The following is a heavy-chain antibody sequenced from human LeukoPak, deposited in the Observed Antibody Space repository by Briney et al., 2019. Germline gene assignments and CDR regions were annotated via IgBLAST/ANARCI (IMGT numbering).Heavy chain of an antibody. D-gene: IGHD2-15*01. V-gene: IGHV4-59*01. CDR2: IYYSGST. J-gene: IGHJ1*01. CDR1: GGSISSYY. Sequence: PSETRSLTSTVSGGSISSYYWSWIRQPPGKGLEWVGYIYYSGSTNYNPSLKSRVTISVDTSKNQFSLKLSSVTAADTAVYYCARVGDCSGGSCYSPSGYFQHWGQGTLVTVSS. CDR3: ARVGDCSGGSCYSPSGYFQH.